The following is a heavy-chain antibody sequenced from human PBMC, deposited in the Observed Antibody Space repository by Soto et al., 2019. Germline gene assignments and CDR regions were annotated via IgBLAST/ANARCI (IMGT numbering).Heavy chain of an antibody. V-gene: IGHV3-48*03. CDR2: ISSTGSGT. CDR1: GFTFSSYE. J-gene: IGHJ4*02. D-gene: IGHD1-1*01. Sequence: GGSLRLSCAASGFTFSSYEMHWVRQAPGKGLEWISYISSTGSGTHYADSVKGRFTISRDNARNSLSLQMNSLRAEDTAIYYCVRDLHEQLPADVLQVANWGQGTQVTVSS. CDR3: VRDLHEQLPADVLQVAN.